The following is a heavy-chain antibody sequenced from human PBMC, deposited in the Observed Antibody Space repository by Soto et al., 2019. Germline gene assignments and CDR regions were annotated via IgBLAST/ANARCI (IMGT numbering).Heavy chain of an antibody. D-gene: IGHD6-19*01. CDR3: ARGPQTRWLDFDAFDI. Sequence: QVQLVQSVPEVKKPGASVTVSCKASGHTFSTYGINWVRQAPGQGLEWMGWISPYNGNTNYAQKFKGRATMTTDTSTTTAYLELMSLRSDDTAVYYCARGPQTRWLDFDAFDIWGQGTMVTVSS. J-gene: IGHJ3*02. V-gene: IGHV1-18*01. CDR2: ISPYNGNT. CDR1: GHTFSTYG.